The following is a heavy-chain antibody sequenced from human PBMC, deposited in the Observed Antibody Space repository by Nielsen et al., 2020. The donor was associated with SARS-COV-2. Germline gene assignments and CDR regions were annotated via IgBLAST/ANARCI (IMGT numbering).Heavy chain of an antibody. V-gene: IGHV1-46*01. J-gene: IGHJ4*02. CDR2: INPSGGST. CDR1: GYTFTSYY. CDR3: ARDVNLTGYYSY. Sequence: ASVKVSCKASGYTFTSYYMHRVRQAPGQGLEWMGVINPSGGSTNYAQKFQGRVTMTRDTSTSTVYMELSSLRSEDTAVYYCARDVNLTGYYSYWGQGTLVTVSS. D-gene: IGHD3-9*01.